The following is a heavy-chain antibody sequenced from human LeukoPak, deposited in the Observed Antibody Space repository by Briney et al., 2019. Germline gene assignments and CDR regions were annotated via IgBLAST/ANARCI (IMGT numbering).Heavy chain of an antibody. CDR2: ISWNSGSI. CDR1: GFTFDDYA. V-gene: IGHV3-9*03. J-gene: IGHJ4*02. CDR3: AKDGGPYGGIRGYFGY. Sequence: GRSLRLSCAASGFTFDDYAMHWVRHAPGKGLEWVSGISWNSGSIDYADSVKGRFTISRDNAKKFLFLQMNSLRVEDMALYYCAKDGGPYGGIRGYFGYWGQGTLVTVSS. D-gene: IGHD4-23*01.